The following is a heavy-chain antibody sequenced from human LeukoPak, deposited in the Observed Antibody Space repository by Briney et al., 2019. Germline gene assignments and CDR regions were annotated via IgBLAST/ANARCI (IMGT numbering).Heavy chain of an antibody. CDR2: INHSGST. V-gene: IGHV4-34*01. D-gene: IGHD1-26*01. CDR3: ARALGA. CDR1: GGSFSGYY. J-gene: IGHJ5*02. Sequence: PSETLSLTCAVYGGSFSGYYWSWTRQPPGKGLEWIGEINHSGSTNYNPSLKSRVTISVDTSKNQFSLKLSSVTAADTAVYYCARALGAWGQGTLVTVSS.